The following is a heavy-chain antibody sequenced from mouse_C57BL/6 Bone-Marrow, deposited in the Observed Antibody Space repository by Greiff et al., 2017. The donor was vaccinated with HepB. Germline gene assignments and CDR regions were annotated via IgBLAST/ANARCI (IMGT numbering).Heavy chain of an antibody. CDR1: GYTFTSYD. CDR3: ARGYYGSSLSYWYFDV. J-gene: IGHJ1*03. CDR2: IYPRDGST. V-gene: IGHV1-85*01. Sequence: VKLQESGPELVKPGASVKLSCKASGYTFTSYDINWVKQRPGQGLEWIGWIYPRDGSTKYNEKFKGKATLTVDTSSSTAYMELHSLTSEDSAVSFCARGYYGSSLSYWYFDVWGTGTTITVSS. D-gene: IGHD1-1*01.